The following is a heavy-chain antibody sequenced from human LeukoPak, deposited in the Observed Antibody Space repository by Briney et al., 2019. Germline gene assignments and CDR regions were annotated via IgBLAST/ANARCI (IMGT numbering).Heavy chain of an antibody. CDR1: GYTFTGYY. D-gene: IGHD3-10*01. CDR2: INPNSGGT. V-gene: IGHV1-2*02. CDR3: ASLYGSGNYERGRRFDP. Sequence: ASVKVSCKASGYTFTGYYMHWVRQAPGQGLEWMGWINPNSGGTNYAQKFQGRVTMTRDTSINTAYMDLSRLGSDDTAVYYCASLYGSGNYERGRRFDPWGQGTLVTVSS. J-gene: IGHJ5*02.